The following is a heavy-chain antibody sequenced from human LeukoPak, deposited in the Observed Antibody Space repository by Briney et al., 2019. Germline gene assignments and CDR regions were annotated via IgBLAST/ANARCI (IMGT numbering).Heavy chain of an antibody. CDR3: ARRPGGRYYFDY. V-gene: IGHV3-21*01. J-gene: IGHJ4*02. D-gene: IGHD4-17*01. CDR1: GFTFSSCS. CDR2: ISSSSSYI. Sequence: GGSLRLSCAASGFTFSSCSMNWVRQAPGKGLEWVSSISSSSSYIYYADSVKGRFTISRGNAKNSLYLQMNSLRAEDTAVYYCARRPGGRYYFDYWGQGTLVTVSS.